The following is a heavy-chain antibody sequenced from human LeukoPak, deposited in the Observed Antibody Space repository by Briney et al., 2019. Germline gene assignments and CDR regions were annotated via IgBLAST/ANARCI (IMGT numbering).Heavy chain of an antibody. CDR1: GFTFSSYD. CDR2: ISYDGSNK. CDR3: AKGEYIVVVVAALYY. D-gene: IGHD2-15*01. J-gene: IGHJ4*02. V-gene: IGHV3-30*18. Sequence: PGGPLRLSCAASGFTFSSYDMHWFRQAPGKGLEWVAVISYDGSNKYYADSVKGRFTISRDNSKNTLYLQMNSLRAEDTAVYYCAKGEYIVVVVAALYYWGQGTLVTVSS.